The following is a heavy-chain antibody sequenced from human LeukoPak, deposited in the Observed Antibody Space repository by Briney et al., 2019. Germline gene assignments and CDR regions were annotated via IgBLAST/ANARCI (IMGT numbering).Heavy chain of an antibody. D-gene: IGHD3-10*01. CDR3: ARARFGESLYYFYYMDV. CDR2: IDTSSGYI. CDR1: GFTFSSYS. Sequence: GGSLRLSCAASGFTFSSYSMNWVRQAPGKGLEWVSSIDTSSGYIYYADSVKGRFTVSRDNAKNSLYLQMNSLRVEDTAVYYCARARFGESLYYFYYMDVWGKGTTVTVSS. J-gene: IGHJ6*03. V-gene: IGHV3-21*01.